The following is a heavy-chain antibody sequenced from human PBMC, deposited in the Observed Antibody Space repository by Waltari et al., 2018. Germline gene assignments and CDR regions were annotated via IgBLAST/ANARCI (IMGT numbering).Heavy chain of an antibody. CDR2: INTNTGTP. CDR3: VREVVPTSTIVVNWFDP. D-gene: IGHD2-2*01. J-gene: IGHJ5*02. Sequence: QVQLVQSGSELKKPGASVKVSCKASGYTFTSYAINWLRRAPGQGLELMGWINTNTGTPTYVQGFTGRFVFSLDTSVSTAYLQISSLKAEDTAVYYCVREVVPTSTIVVNWFDPWGQGTLVTVSS. CDR1: GYTFTSYA. V-gene: IGHV7-4-1*02.